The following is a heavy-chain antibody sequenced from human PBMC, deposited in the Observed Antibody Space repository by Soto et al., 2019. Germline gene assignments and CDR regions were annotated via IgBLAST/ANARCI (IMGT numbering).Heavy chain of an antibody. CDR3: AGDSGWGVAGRNDRGY. Sequence: QVQLVQSGAEVKKPGASVKVSCKASGYTFTSYDINWVRQATGQGLEWMGWMNPNSGNTGYAQKFQGRVTMTRNTSIRTAYMELSSLRSDDTAVYYCAGDSGWGVAGRNDRGYWGQGTLVTVSS. J-gene: IGHJ4*02. D-gene: IGHD6-19*01. CDR2: MNPNSGNT. V-gene: IGHV1-8*01. CDR1: GYTFTSYD.